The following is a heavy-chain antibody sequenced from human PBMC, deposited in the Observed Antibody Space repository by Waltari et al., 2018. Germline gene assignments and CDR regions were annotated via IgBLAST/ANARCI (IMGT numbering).Heavy chain of an antibody. Sequence: EVQLVESGGGLVQPGGSLRLSCAASGFTFSTYAMQWVRQAPGKGLEYVSSITRNGDTTYYANSVTGRFTISRDNSKNTLYLQMGSLRVDDMAVYYCARDKVGSADYWGQGTLVTVSS. CDR2: ITRNGDTT. CDR1: GFTFSTYA. V-gene: IGHV3-64*01. D-gene: IGHD1-26*01. J-gene: IGHJ4*02. CDR3: ARDKVGSADY.